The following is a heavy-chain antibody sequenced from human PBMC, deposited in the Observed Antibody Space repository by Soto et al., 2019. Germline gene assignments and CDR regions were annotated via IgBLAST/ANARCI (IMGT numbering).Heavy chain of an antibody. CDR3: ARTTYYYDSSGSPPGYFDY. V-gene: IGHV3-33*01. CDR1: GFTFSSYG. J-gene: IGHJ4*02. D-gene: IGHD3-22*01. Sequence: QVQLVESGGGVVQPGRSLRLSCAASGFTFSSYGMHWVRQAPGKGLEWVAVIWYDGSNKYYADSVKGRFTISRDNSKNTLYLQMNSLRAEDTAVYYCARTTYYYDSSGSPPGYFDYWGQGTLVTVSS. CDR2: IWYDGSNK.